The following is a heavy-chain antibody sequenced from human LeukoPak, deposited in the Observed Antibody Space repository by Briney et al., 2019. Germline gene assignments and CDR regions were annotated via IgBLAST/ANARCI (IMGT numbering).Heavy chain of an antibody. V-gene: IGHV4-59*01. D-gene: IGHD6-6*01. Sequence: SETLSLTCTVSGASISSYYWNWIRQPPGRGLEWIGYFYYIGSTNYNPSLKSRVTISVDTSKNQFSLKLSSVTAADTAVYYCARGIAARDYWGQGTLVTVSS. J-gene: IGHJ4*02. CDR2: FYYIGST. CDR3: ARGIAARDY. CDR1: GASISSYY.